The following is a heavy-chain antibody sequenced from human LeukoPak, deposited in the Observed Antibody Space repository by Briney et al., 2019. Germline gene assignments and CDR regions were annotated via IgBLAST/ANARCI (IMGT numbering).Heavy chain of an antibody. J-gene: IGHJ3*02. V-gene: IGHV3-23*01. CDR1: GFTFSSYA. Sequence: GESLRLSCTASGFTFSSYAMSWVRQAPGKGLEWVSAISTGGGSTYYADSVKGRFTIPRNNPNNTLYLQMNNLRAEDTAVYYCAKPRDSIVGTTTPTRLATLDIWGQGTMVTVSS. D-gene: IGHD1-26*01. CDR2: ISTGGGST. CDR3: AKPRDSIVGTTTPTRLATLDI.